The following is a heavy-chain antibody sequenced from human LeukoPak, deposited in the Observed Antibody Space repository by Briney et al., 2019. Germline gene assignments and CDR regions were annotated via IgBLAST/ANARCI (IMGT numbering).Heavy chain of an antibody. CDR2: ISSSSSYI. V-gene: IGHV3-21*04. CDR3: AKDLTSH. CDR1: GFTFSSYS. D-gene: IGHD1/OR15-1a*01. J-gene: IGHJ4*02. Sequence: GGSLRLSCAASGFTFSSYSMNWVRQAPGKGLEWVSSISSSSSYIYYADSVKGRFTISRDNSKNTLYLQMNSLRAEDTAVYYCAKDLTSHWGQGTLVTVSS.